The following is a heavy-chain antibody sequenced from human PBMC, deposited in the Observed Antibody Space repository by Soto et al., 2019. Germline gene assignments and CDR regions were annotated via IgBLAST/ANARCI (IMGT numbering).Heavy chain of an antibody. J-gene: IGHJ6*02. CDR2: IYPGDSDT. Sequence: GESLKISCKGSGYSFTSYWIGWVRQMPGKGLGWMGIIYPGDSDTRYSPSFQGQVTISADKSISTAYLQWSSLKASDTAMYYCARHRPLAIAAADAMDVWGQGTTVTVSS. CDR3: ARHRPLAIAAADAMDV. V-gene: IGHV5-51*01. CDR1: GYSFTSYW. D-gene: IGHD6-13*01.